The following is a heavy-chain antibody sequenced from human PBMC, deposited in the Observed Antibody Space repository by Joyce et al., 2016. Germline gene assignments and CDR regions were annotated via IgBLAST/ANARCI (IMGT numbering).Heavy chain of an antibody. CDR1: GDSINTNNW. D-gene: IGHD2-21*02. J-gene: IGHJ4*02. V-gene: IGHV4-4*02. Sequence: QVQLQESGPRLVRPSGTLSLTCAVSGDSINTNNWWTWVRQAPGKGLEWIWEVYRVGTTHYNPSLKRRVTISVDKSKNHFTLNLDSVTAADTAVYYCARLGVTAYDFWGQGILVSVSS. CDR3: ARLGVTAYDF. CDR2: VYRVGTT.